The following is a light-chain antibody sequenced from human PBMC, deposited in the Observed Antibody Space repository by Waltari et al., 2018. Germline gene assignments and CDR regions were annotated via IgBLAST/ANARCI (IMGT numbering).Light chain of an antibody. CDR3: SSYTTSTTQV. J-gene: IGLJ1*01. CDR1: GSDIGSYNR. Sequence: QSALTQPPSVSGSPGQSVTISCSGTGSDIGSYNRVSWYQQPPGTAPRLMIYEVNSRPSGVPDRFSGSKSGNTASLTISGLQAEDEADYYCSSYTTSTTQVFGTGTKVTVL. CDR2: EVN. V-gene: IGLV2-18*02.